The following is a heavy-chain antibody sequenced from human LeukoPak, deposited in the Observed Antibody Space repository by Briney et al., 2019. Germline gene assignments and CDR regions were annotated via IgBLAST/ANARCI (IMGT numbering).Heavy chain of an antibody. V-gene: IGHV3-48*03. J-gene: IGHJ6*03. CDR3: ARSARRDGYILDHYYVDV. Sequence: LPGGSLRLSCAASGFTFSSYEMNWVRQAPGKGLEWVSYISSSGNTIYYADSAKGRFTISRDNAKNSLYLQMNSLRAEDTAVYYCARSARRDGYILDHYYVDVWGKGTTVTISS. D-gene: IGHD5-24*01. CDR1: GFTFSSYE. CDR2: ISSSGNTI.